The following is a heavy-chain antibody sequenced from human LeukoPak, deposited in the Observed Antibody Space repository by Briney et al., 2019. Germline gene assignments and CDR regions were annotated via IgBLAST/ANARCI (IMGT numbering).Heavy chain of an antibody. D-gene: IGHD3-10*01. Sequence: SETLSLTCTVSGGSIRTTNYYWGWLRQSPGTGLEWIANIYYSGNTYYNPSLKSRVTISVDTSKNQFSLTLSSVTASDTAVYYCARGLPEWFGELLSFMVPYYFDYWGQGTLVTVSS. CDR2: IYYSGNT. V-gene: IGHV4-39*01. CDR3: ARGLPEWFGELLSFMVPYYFDY. J-gene: IGHJ4*02. CDR1: GGSIRTTNYY.